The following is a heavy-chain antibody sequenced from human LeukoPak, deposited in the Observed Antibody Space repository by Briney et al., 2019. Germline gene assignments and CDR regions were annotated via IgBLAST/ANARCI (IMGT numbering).Heavy chain of an antibody. J-gene: IGHJ4*02. Sequence: GGSLRLSCAASGFTLSNAWMSWVRQAPGKGLEWVGRIKSKTDGGTTDYAAPVKGRFTISRDDSKNTLYLQMNSLKTEDAAVYYCAKLWSFWSGYVDYWGQGTLVTVSS. V-gene: IGHV3-15*01. CDR1: GFTLSNAW. CDR2: IKSKTDGGTT. CDR3: AKLWSFWSGYVDY. D-gene: IGHD3-3*01.